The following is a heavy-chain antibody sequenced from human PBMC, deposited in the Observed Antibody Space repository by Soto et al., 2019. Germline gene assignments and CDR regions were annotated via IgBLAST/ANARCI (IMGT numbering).Heavy chain of an antibody. Sequence: ASVKVSCKASGYTFTSYGISWVRRAPGQGLEWMGWISAYNGNTNYAQKLQGRVTMTTDTSTSTAYMELRSLRSDDTAVYYCVSSSSGYYQYYFDYWGQGTLVTVSS. V-gene: IGHV1-18*01. CDR2: ISAYNGNT. CDR3: VSSSSGYYQYYFDY. D-gene: IGHD3-22*01. J-gene: IGHJ4*02. CDR1: GYTFTSYG.